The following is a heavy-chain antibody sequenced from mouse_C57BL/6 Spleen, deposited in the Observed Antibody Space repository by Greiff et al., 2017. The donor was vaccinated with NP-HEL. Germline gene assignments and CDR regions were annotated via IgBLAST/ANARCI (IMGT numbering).Heavy chain of an antibody. CDR2: ISSGSSTI. D-gene: IGHD4-1*01. Sequence: EVHLVESGGGLVKPGGSLKLSCAASGFTFSDYGMHWVRQAPEKGLEWVAYISSGSSTIYYADTVKGRFTISRDNAKNTLFLQMTSLRSEDTAMYYCARELVYYYAMDYWGQGTSVTVSS. V-gene: IGHV5-17*01. CDR3: ARELVYYYAMDY. CDR1: GFTFSDYG. J-gene: IGHJ4*01.